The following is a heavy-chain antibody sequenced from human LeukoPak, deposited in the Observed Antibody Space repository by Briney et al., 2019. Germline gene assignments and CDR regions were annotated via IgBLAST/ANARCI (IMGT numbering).Heavy chain of an antibody. V-gene: IGHV1-2*02. CDR1: GYTFTGYY. CDR2: INPNSGGT. Sequence: ASVKVRCKASGYTFTGYYMHWVRQAPGQGLEWMGWINPNSGGTNYAQKFQGRVTMTRNTSISTAYMELSSLRSEDTAVYYCARRRPSGWFEYYYYYGMDVWGQGTTVTVSS. J-gene: IGHJ6*02. D-gene: IGHD6-19*01. CDR3: ARRRPSGWFEYYYYYGMDV.